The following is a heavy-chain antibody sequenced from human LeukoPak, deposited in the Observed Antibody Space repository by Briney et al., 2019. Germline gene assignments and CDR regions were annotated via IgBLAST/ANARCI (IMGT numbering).Heavy chain of an antibody. D-gene: IGHD5-12*01. CDR2: ISSSSSYI. CDR1: GFTFSSYS. J-gene: IGHJ4*02. Sequence: GGSLRLSCAASGFTFSSYSMNWVRQAPGKGLEWVSSISSSSSYIYYADSVKGRFTISRDNAKNSLYLQMNSLRAEDTAVYYCARDIPPRVATITSKAGTSDRDPGGDYDYWGQGTLVTVSS. CDR3: ARDIPPRVATITSKAGTSDRDPGGDYDY. V-gene: IGHV3-21*01.